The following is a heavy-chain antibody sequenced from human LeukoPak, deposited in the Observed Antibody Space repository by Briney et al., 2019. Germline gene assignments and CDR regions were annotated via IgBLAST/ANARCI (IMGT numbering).Heavy chain of an antibody. CDR1: GGTFSNYA. Sequence: ASVKVSCRASGGTFSNYAISWVRQAPGQGLECMGGIIPIFGTANYAQKFQGRITITADESTSTAYMGMNSLRSEDTAVYYCARLINSGYDNRGWFDPWGQGTLVTVSS. D-gene: IGHD5-12*01. CDR2: IIPIFGTA. V-gene: IGHV1-69*01. CDR3: ARLINSGYDNRGWFDP. J-gene: IGHJ5*02.